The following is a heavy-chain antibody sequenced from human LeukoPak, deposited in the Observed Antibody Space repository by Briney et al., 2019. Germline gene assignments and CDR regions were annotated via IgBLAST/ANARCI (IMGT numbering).Heavy chain of an antibody. J-gene: IGHJ6*02. V-gene: IGHV3-11*01. CDR3: ARSIGSYYTMDV. CDR2: ISGSGSDL. CDR1: GFTFSDYY. Sequence: GGSLRLSCAACGFTFSDYYRKWLRQAPGRGLEGVSYISGSGSDLYYADSVKGRSTISRHNAKNSLYLQMNSLRAEDTAVYYCARSIGSYYTMDVWGQGTTVTVSS. D-gene: IGHD3-22*01.